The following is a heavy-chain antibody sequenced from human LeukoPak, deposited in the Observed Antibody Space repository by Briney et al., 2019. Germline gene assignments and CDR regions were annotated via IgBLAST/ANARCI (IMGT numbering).Heavy chain of an antibody. CDR1: GYTFTSYY. D-gene: IGHD6-19*01. CDR2: INPSGGST. J-gene: IGHJ4*02. CDR3: ARRGSGWDFDY. V-gene: IGHV1-46*01. Sequence: ASVKVSCKASGYTFTSYYMHWVRQAPGQGLEWMGIINPSGGSTSYAQKFQGRVTMTRDTSTSTVYMELSSLKSEDTAVYYCARRGSGWDFDYWGQGTQVTVSS.